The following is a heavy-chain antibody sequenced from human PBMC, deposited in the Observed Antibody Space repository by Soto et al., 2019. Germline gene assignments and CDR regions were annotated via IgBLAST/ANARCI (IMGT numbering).Heavy chain of an antibody. CDR3: AKGYDFWSGTIDY. CDR1: GFTFDDYA. CDR2: ISWNSGSI. V-gene: IGHV3-9*01. Sequence: EVQLVESGGGLVQPGRSLRLSCAASGFTFDDYAMHWVRQAPGKGLEWVAGISWNSGSIGYADSVKGRFTISRDNAKNSLYLQRNSLRAEDPALYYCAKGYDFWSGTIDYWGQGTLVNVSS. J-gene: IGHJ4*02. D-gene: IGHD3-3*01.